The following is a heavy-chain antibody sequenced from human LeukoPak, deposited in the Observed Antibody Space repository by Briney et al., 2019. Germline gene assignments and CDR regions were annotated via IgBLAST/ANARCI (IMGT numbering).Heavy chain of an antibody. CDR2: INPNSGGT. CDR3: ARVSDHFPSFDY. D-gene: IGHD3-3*02. J-gene: IGHJ4*02. V-gene: IGHV1-2*02. Sequence: GASVKVSCKASGYTFTGYYMHWVRQAPGQGLEWVGWINPNSGGTNYAQKFQGRVTMTRDTSISTAYMELSRLRSDDTAVYYCARVSDHFPSFDYWGQGTLVTVSS. CDR1: GYTFTGYY.